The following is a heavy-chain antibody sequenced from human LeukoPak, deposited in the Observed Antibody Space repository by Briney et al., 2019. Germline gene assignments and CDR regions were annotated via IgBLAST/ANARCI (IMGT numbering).Heavy chain of an antibody. J-gene: IGHJ1*01. CDR3: ARDLGYYDSSGYFL. Sequence: ASVKVSCKASGYTFTGYYMHWVRQAPGQGLEWMGWINPNSGGTNYAQKFQGRVAMTRDTSISTAYMELSRLRSDDTAVYYCARDLGYYDSSGYFLWGQGTLVTVSS. CDR1: GYTFTGYY. D-gene: IGHD3-22*01. V-gene: IGHV1-2*02. CDR2: INPNSGGT.